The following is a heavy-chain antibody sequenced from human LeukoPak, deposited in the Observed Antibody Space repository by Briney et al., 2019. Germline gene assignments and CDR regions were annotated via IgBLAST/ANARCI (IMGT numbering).Heavy chain of an antibody. CDR1: GCTFHIFE. Sequence: PGGSLRLSCAASGCTFHIFEMNWVRQAPGKGLEWLSYISSSVVTIYYADSVKGRFTISRDNAKNSLYLQMNSLRAEDTAVYYCARGGTTIDYWGQGTLGTVSS. D-gene: IGHD4-17*01. V-gene: IGHV3-48*03. CDR3: ARGGTTIDY. J-gene: IGHJ4*02. CDR2: ISSSVVTI.